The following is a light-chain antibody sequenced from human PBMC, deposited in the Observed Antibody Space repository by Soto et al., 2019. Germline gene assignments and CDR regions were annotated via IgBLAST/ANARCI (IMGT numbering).Light chain of an antibody. CDR3: CSYAGSYTWV. V-gene: IGLV2-11*01. Sequence: QSALTQPRSVSGSPRQSVTISCTGTSSDVGGYKYVSWYQQHPGKAPKLMIYDVSERPSGAPDRFSGSKSGNTASLTISGLQTEDEADYSCCSYAGSYTWVFGGGTKLTVL. CDR2: DVS. J-gene: IGLJ3*02. CDR1: SSDVGGYKY.